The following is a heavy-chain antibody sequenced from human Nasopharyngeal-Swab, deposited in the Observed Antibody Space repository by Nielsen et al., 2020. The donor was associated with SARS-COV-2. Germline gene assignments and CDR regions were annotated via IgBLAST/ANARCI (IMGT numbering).Heavy chain of an antibody. V-gene: IGHV4-34*01. D-gene: IGHD3-22*01. CDR3: ARGQGPRHYYDSSGYYYDVLGRGYYFDY. CDR2: INHSGST. J-gene: IGHJ4*02. Sequence: WIRQPLGKGLEWIGEINHSGSTNYNPSLKSRVTISVDTSKNQFSLKLSSVTAADTAVYYCARGQGPRHYYDSSGYYYDVLGRGYYFDYWGQGTLVTVSS.